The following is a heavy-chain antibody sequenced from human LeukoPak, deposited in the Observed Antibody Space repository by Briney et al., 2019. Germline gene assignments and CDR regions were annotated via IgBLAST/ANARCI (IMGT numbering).Heavy chain of an antibody. CDR1: EFTFNNYA. D-gene: IGHD3-3*01. CDR2: VSGSGGST. Sequence: GGSLRLSCVASEFTFNNYAMNWVRQAPGKGLEWVAAVSGSGGSTYHADSVRGRFTISRGNSKNTLYLQMSSLRVEDTAVYHCAKGLSASGRFNAFDIWGQGTMVTVSS. J-gene: IGHJ3*02. V-gene: IGHV3-23*01. CDR3: AKGLSASGRFNAFDI.